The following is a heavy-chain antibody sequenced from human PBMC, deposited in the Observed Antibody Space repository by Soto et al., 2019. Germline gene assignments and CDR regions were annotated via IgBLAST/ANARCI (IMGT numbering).Heavy chain of an antibody. J-gene: IGHJ4*01. CDR1: GFTFTRSA. V-gene: IGHV1-58*02. D-gene: IGHD6-13*01. CDR3: AAGFRSFYSDY. Sequence: GSSVKLSCKASGFTFTRSAMQWVRQARGQRLEWIGWIVVGSGNTNYAQKFQERVTITRDMSTSTAYMELSSLRSEDTAVYYCAAGFRSFYSDYWGQGTLVTVSS. CDR2: IVVGSGNT.